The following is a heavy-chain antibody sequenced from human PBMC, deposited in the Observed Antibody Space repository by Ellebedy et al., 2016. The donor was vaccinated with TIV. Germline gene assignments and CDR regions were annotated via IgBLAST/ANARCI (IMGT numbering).Heavy chain of an antibody. CDR1: GGSISSYY. J-gene: IGHJ6*03. CDR3: ARVGTELVTVGDYYYYMDV. CDR2: VYYSGST. D-gene: IGHD3-9*01. V-gene: IGHV4-59*01. Sequence: SETLSLTCTVSGGSISSYYWSWIRQPPGKGLEWIGYVYYSGSTNYNPSLESRVTISVDTSKNQFSLNLRSVTAADTAVYYCARVGTELVTVGDYYYYMDVWGKGTTVTVSS.